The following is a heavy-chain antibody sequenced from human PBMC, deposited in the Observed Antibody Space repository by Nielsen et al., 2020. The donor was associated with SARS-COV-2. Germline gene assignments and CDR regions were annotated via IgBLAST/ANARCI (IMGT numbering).Heavy chain of an antibody. CDR3: AKDWTAIVVVPSGGVDY. D-gene: IGHD2-15*01. J-gene: IGHJ4*02. Sequence: GGSLRLSCAASGFTFSTYGMHWVRQAPGKGLEWVAAISYDGSNKYYVDSAKGRFTISRDNSKNTLYLQMSSLREEDTAVYYCAKDWTAIVVVPSGGVDYWGQGTRVTVSS. CDR2: ISYDGSNK. V-gene: IGHV3-30*18. CDR1: GFTFSTYG.